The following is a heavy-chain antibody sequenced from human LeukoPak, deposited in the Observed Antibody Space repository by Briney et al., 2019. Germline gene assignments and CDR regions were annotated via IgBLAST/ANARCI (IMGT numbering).Heavy chain of an antibody. Sequence: ASVKVSCKASGYTFTGYYMHWVRQAPGQGLEWMGWINPNSGGTNYAQKLQGRVTMTTDTSTSTAYMELRSLRSDDTAVYYCARATRSSTSWSDYWGQGTPVTVSS. CDR2: INPNSGGT. D-gene: IGHD2-2*01. CDR1: GYTFTGYY. V-gene: IGHV1-2*02. J-gene: IGHJ4*02. CDR3: ARATRSSTSWSDY.